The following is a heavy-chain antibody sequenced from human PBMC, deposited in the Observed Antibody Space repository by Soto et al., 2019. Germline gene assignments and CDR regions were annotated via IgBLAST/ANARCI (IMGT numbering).Heavy chain of an antibody. D-gene: IGHD1-1*01. J-gene: IGHJ5*02. CDR3: ARDQLEGNWFDP. V-gene: IGHV4-59*12. CDR2: TYNSGST. Sequence: PSETLSLTCTVSGGSLSHYYWSWIRQPPGKALEWIGFTYNSGSTNYNPSLKSRVTISVDKSKNQFSLKLSSVTAADTAVYYCARDQLEGNWFDPWGQGTLVTVSS. CDR1: GGSLSHYY.